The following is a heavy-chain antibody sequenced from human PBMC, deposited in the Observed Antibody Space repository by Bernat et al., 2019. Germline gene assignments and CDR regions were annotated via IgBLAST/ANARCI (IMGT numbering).Heavy chain of an antibody. D-gene: IGHD2-15*01. J-gene: IGHJ4*02. CDR3: ARDFIRSGGSAGY. V-gene: IGHV3-30-3*01. CDR1: GFTFSSYA. CDR2: ISYDGSNK. Sequence: QVQLVESGGGVVQPGRSLRLSCAASGFTFSSYAMHWVRQAPGKGLEWVAVISYDGSNKYYADSVKGRFTISRDNSKNTLYLQMNSLRAEDTAVYYCARDFIRSGGSAGYWGQGTLVTVSS.